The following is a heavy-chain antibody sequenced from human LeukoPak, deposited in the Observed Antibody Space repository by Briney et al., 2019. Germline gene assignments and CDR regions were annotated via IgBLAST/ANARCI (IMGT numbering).Heavy chain of an antibody. J-gene: IGHJ6*03. CDR3: ARGRYYYGSGSNYTGYYYYMDV. V-gene: IGHV1-69*06. D-gene: IGHD3-10*01. Sequence: AASAKVSCKGYGGNFNNYAISWVRQAPGQGLDWMGGIIPIFWTANYAQKFQDRVKITAERFTTTAYMEVSSLRSEDTAVYFCARGRYYYGSGSNYTGYYYYMDVWGEGTTVTVSS. CDR1: GGNFNNYA. CDR2: IIPIFWTA.